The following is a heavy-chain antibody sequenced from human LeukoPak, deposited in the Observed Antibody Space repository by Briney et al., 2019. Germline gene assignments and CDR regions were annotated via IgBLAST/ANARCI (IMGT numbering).Heavy chain of an antibody. D-gene: IGHD1-7*01. Sequence: PGGSLRLSCAASGFTFSSYAISWVRQAPGKGLEWVSAISGSGGSTYYADSVKGRFTISRDNSKNTLYLQMNSLRAEDTAVYYCAKVHRVTGTTFAYWGQGTLVTVSS. CDR3: AKVHRVTGTTFAY. V-gene: IGHV3-23*01. J-gene: IGHJ4*02. CDR2: ISGSGGST. CDR1: GFTFSSYA.